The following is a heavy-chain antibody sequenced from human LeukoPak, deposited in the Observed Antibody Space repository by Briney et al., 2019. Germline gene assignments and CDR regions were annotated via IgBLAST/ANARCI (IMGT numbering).Heavy chain of an antibody. D-gene: IGHD6-13*01. CDR1: GGSFSGYY. Sequence: PSETLSLTCAVYGGSFSGYYWSWIRQPPGKGLEWIGEINHSGSTNYNPSLKSRVTISVDTSKNQFSLKLSSVTAADTAVYYCARVSRLSIAVAAFDPWGQGTLVTVSS. V-gene: IGHV4-34*01. CDR2: INHSGST. CDR3: ARVSRLSIAVAAFDP. J-gene: IGHJ5*02.